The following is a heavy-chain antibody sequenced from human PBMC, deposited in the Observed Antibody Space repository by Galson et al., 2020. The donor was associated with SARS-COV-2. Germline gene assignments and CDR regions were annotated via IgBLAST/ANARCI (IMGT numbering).Heavy chain of an antibody. CDR3: ARSGPVRVLAFQWSGWFDP. CDR2: IYYSGST. J-gene: IGHJ5*02. D-gene: IGHD2-21*01. Sequence: SETLSLTCTVSGGSISSGGYYWSWIRQHPGKGLEWIGNIYYSGSTYYNPSLKSRVTISVDTSKNQFSLKLSSVTAADTAVYYCARSGPVRVLAFQWSGWFDPWGQGTLVTVSS. CDR1: GGSISSGGYY. V-gene: IGHV4-31*03.